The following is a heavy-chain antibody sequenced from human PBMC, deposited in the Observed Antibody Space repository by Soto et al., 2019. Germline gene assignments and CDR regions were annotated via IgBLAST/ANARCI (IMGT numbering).Heavy chain of an antibody. CDR2: IYYSGST. CDR3: ARAGRWLPAFNFEY. J-gene: IGHJ4*02. V-gene: IGHV4-59*01. D-gene: IGHD3-10*01. Sequence: GKGLEWIGYIYYSGSTHYNPSLKSRVTISVDTSKNQFSLKLSSVTAADTAVYYCARAGRWLPAFNFEYWGQGTLVTVSS.